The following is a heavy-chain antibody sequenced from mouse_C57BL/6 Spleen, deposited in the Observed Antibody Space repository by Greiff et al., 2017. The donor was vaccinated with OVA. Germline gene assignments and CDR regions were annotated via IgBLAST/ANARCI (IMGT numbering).Heavy chain of an antibody. J-gene: IGHJ4*01. D-gene: IGHD2-1*01. V-gene: IGHV14-4*01. CDR1: GFNIKDDY. CDR2: IDPENGDT. CDR3: TTVYYGNYEDAMDY. Sequence: VQLQQSGAELVRPGASVKLSCTASGFNIKDDYMHWVKQRPEQGLEWIGWIDPENGDTEYASKFQGKATITADTSSNTAYLQLSSLTSEDTAVYYCTTVYYGNYEDAMDYWGQGTSVTVSS.